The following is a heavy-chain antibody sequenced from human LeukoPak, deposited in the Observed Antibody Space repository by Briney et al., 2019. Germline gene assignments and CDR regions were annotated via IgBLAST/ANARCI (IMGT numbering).Heavy chain of an antibody. D-gene: IGHD2-15*01. CDR1: GGTFSSYA. V-gene: IGHV1-69*04. CDR2: IIPILGIA. J-gene: IGHJ5*02. Sequence: ASVKVSCKASGGTFSSYAISWVRQAPGQGLEWMGRIIPILGIANYAQKFQGRVTITADKSTSTAYMELSSLRSEDTAVYYCARGGYCSGGSCYSWFDPWGQGTMVTVSS. CDR3: ARGGYCSGGSCYSWFDP.